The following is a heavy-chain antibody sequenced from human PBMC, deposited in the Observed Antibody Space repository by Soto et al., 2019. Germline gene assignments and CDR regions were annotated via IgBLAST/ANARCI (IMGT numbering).Heavy chain of an antibody. CDR3: TPDGPLSFGEVTQPDY. D-gene: IGHD3-10*01. CDR2: IKSKTDGGTT. Sequence: EVQLVESGGGLVKPGGSVRLSCAASGFTFSNAWMNWVRQAPGKGLDCVGRIKSKTDGGTTDYAPPVKGRFTISRDDSKNTLYLQMNSLGTEDTAVYYCTPDGPLSFGEVTQPDYWGQGTLVTVSS. V-gene: IGHV3-15*07. CDR1: GFTFSNAW. J-gene: IGHJ4*02.